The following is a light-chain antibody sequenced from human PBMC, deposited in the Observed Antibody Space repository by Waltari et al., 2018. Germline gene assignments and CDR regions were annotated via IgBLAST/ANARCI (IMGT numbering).Light chain of an antibody. V-gene: IGLV2-23*02. CDR1: TSDVGNYYL. CDR3: CSYAGRGTYV. Sequence: QSALTQPASVSGTPGQSITISCSGTTSDVGNYYLVSWYQQPPGEAPKLLICEVFKRPPDTSSRFSGAKSGSTASLTISGLQPEDEADYYCCSYAGRGTYVFGSGTKVTVL. J-gene: IGLJ1*01. CDR2: EVF.